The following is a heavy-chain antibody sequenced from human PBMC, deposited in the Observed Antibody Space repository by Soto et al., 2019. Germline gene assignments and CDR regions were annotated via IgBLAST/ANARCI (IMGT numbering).Heavy chain of an antibody. D-gene: IGHD5-18*01. J-gene: IGHJ3*02. CDR3: ARDKDTAMDAFDI. V-gene: IGHV4-30-4*01. CDR1: GGSISSGDYY. Sequence: SETLSLTCTVSGGSISSGDYYWSWIRQPPGKGLEWIGYIYYSGSTYYNPSLKSRVTISVDTSKNQFSLKLSSVTTADTAVYYCARDKDTAMDAFDIWGQGTMVTVSS. CDR2: IYYSGST.